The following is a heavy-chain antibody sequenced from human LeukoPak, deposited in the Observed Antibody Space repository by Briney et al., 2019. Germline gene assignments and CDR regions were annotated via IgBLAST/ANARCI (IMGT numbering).Heavy chain of an antibody. Sequence: GGSLRLSCAASGFTFSSYWMHWVRQAPGKGLVWVSRINSDGSSTSYADSVKGRFTISRDNAKNTLYLQMNSLKTEDTAVYYCTTESSNYDSSGYYFDYFDYWGQGTLVTVSS. CDR3: TTESSNYDSSGYYFDYFDY. V-gene: IGHV3-74*01. CDR2: INSDGSST. D-gene: IGHD3-22*01. J-gene: IGHJ4*02. CDR1: GFTFSSYW.